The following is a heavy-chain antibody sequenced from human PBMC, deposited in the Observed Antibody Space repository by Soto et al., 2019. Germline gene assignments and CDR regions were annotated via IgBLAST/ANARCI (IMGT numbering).Heavy chain of an antibody. D-gene: IGHD1-7*01. Sequence: EVQLVESGGGLVQPGGSLRLSCAASGFTFSIHWMHWVRQAPGKGLVWVSRINGDGSSTSYADSVKGRFTISRDNAKNMLYLQVNSLRADDTAVYYCAGSPGLSRISGTTLGAWGQGTLVTVSS. V-gene: IGHV3-74*01. J-gene: IGHJ5*01. CDR2: INGDGSST. CDR3: AGSPGLSRISGTTLGA. CDR1: GFTFSIHW.